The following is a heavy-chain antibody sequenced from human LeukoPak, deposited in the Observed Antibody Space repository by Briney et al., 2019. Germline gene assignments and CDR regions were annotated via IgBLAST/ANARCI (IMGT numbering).Heavy chain of an antibody. D-gene: IGHD5-12*01. J-gene: IGHJ4*02. CDR3: ARGRDSGYDYYFDY. V-gene: IGHV1-2*06. CDR1: GYTFTGYY. CDR2: INPNSGGT. Sequence: ASVKVSCKASGYTFTGYYMHWVRQAPGQGLEWMGRINPNSGGTNYAQKFQGRVTITRNTSISTAYMELSSLRSEDTAVYYCARGRDSGYDYYFDYWGQGTLVTVSS.